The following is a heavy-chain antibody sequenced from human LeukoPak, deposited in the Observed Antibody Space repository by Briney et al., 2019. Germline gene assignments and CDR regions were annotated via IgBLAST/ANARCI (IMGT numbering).Heavy chain of an antibody. CDR3: ARREWSYGTNWFDP. CDR1: GGSISSSSYY. J-gene: IGHJ5*02. D-gene: IGHD5-18*01. Sequence: PSETLSLTCTVSGGSISSSSYYWGWIRQPPGKGLEWIGSIYYSGSTYYNPSLKSRVTISVDTSKNQFSLKLSSVTAADTAVYYCARREWSYGTNWFDPWGQGTLVTVSS. CDR2: IYYSGST. V-gene: IGHV4-39*01.